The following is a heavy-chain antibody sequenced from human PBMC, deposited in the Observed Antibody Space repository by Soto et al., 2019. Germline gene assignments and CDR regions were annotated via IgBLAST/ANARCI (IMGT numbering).Heavy chain of an antibody. J-gene: IGHJ3*02. CDR1: GGSISTYY. V-gene: IGHV4-4*07. Sequence: QVQLQESGPGLVKPSETLSLTCTVSGGSISTYYWNWIRQSAGKGLEWIGRVYISGSTNYHPSLKSRVAMSVDTNNNQCSMKVTSVTAAHTAVYYCARGGRDGFDIWGQGTMVTVSS. CDR2: VYISGST. CDR3: ARGGRDGFDI.